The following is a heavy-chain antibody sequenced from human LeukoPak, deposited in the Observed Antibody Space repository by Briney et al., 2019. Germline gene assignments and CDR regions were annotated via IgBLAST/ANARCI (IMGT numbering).Heavy chain of an antibody. CDR1: GFTFSSYG. Sequence: GGSLRLSCAASGFTFSSYGMHWVRQAPGKGLEWVAVIWYDGSNKYYADSVKGRFTISRDNSKNTLYLQMNSLRAEDTAVYYCAKNYYGSGSDPHDAFDIWGQGTIVTVSS. CDR3: AKNYYGSGSDPHDAFDI. J-gene: IGHJ3*02. V-gene: IGHV3-33*06. CDR2: IWYDGSNK. D-gene: IGHD3-10*01.